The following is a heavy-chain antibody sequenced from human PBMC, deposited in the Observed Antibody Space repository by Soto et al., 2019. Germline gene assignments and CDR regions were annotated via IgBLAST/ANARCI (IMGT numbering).Heavy chain of an antibody. D-gene: IGHD3-3*01. J-gene: IGHJ6*02. CDR3: AKTPITFLEWYGDYGMDV. Sequence: PGGSLRLSCAASGFTFDDYAMHWVRQAPGKGLEWVSGISWNSGSIGYADSVKGRFTISRDNAKNSLYLQMNSLRAEDTALYYCAKTPITFLEWYGDYGMDVWGQGTTVTVSS. CDR2: ISWNSGSI. CDR1: GFTFDDYA. V-gene: IGHV3-9*01.